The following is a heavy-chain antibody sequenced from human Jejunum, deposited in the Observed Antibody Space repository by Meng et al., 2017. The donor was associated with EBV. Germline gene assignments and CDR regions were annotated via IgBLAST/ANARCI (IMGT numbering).Heavy chain of an antibody. CDR1: GYTFSRYA. CDR3: ASDISTATFGY. D-gene: IGHD2-21*02. J-gene: IGHJ4*02. CDR2: INTRTGNP. Sequence: HVRFVKCGSELKKPRAAVKASFKASGYTFSRYAMNWVRQAPGQGLEWMGWINTRTGNPAYAQGFTGRFVFSLDTSVSTAYLQISSLKAEDTAVYYCASDISTATFGYWGQGTLVTVSS. V-gene: IGHV7-4-1*02.